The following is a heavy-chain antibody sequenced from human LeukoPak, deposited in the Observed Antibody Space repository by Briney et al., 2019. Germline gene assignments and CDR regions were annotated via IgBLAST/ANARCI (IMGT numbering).Heavy chain of an antibody. D-gene: IGHD4-17*01. CDR3: ARDLGTDYGDQYAFDI. CDR1: GGSFSGYY. V-gene: IGHV4-4*07. Sequence: PSETLSLTCAVYGGSFSGYYWSWIRQPAGKGLEWIGRIYTSGSTNYNPSLKSRVTMSVDTSKNQFSLKLSSVTAADTAVYYCARDLGTDYGDQYAFDIWGQGTMVTVSS. CDR2: IYTSGST. J-gene: IGHJ3*02.